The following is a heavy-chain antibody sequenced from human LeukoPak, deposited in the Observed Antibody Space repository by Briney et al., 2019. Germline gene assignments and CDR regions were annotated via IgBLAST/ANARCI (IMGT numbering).Heavy chain of an antibody. Sequence: GGSLRLSCAASGFTFSNYWMQWVRQAPGKGLVWVSRINGEGGTSYADSVKGRFPISRDNAKNTVHLQMNSLRAEDTAVYYCARDLVYGSGSCGHWGQGTLLTVSS. V-gene: IGHV3-74*01. J-gene: IGHJ4*02. D-gene: IGHD3-10*01. CDR2: INGEGGT. CDR3: ARDLVYGSGSCGH. CDR1: GFTFSNYW.